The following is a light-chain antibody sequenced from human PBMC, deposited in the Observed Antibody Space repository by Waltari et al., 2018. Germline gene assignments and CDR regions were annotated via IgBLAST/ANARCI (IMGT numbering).Light chain of an antibody. CDR1: SSDICRSNY. J-gene: IGLJ3*02. Sequence: QSALTQPASVSGSPGPSTPLSCTGTSSDICRSNYVSWYQQHPGKAPNLLISNVSNRPSGVSTRFSASKSGNTASLTISGLQAEDEADYYCSSHTSSSTWVFGGGTKLTVL. CDR2: NVS. V-gene: IGLV2-14*03. CDR3: SSHTSSSTWV.